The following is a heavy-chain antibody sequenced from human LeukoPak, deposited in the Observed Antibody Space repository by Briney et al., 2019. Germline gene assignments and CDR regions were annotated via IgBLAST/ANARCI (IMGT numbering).Heavy chain of an antibody. CDR1: GGSISSSSYY. CDR3: ARPWCSSTSCPFDY. Sequence: PSETLSLTCTVSGGSISSSSYYWGWIRQPPGKGLEWIGSIYYSGSTYYNPSLKSRVTISVDTSKNQFSLKLSSVTAADTAVYYCARPWCSSTSCPFDYWGQGTLVTVSS. CDR2: IYYSGST. J-gene: IGHJ4*02. V-gene: IGHV4-39*01. D-gene: IGHD2-2*01.